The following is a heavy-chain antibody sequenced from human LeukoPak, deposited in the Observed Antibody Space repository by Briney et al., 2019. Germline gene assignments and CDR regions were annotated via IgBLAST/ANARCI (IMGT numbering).Heavy chain of an antibody. V-gene: IGHV1-8*01. CDR2: MNPNSGNT. Sequence: ASVKVSCKASGYTFTSYDINWVRQATGQGLEWMGWMNPNSGNTGYAQKFQGRVTMTRNTSISTAYMELSSLRSEDTAVYYCARGLRYFDWLYLETSYYYGMDVWGQGTTVTVSS. J-gene: IGHJ6*02. CDR3: ARGLRYFDWLYLETSYYYGMDV. D-gene: IGHD3-9*01. CDR1: GYTFTSYD.